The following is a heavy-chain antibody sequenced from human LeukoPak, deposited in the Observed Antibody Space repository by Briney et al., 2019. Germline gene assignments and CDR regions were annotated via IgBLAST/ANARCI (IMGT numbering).Heavy chain of an antibody. CDR1: GLTVSNNY. D-gene: IGHD1-26*01. Sequence: PGGSLRLSCAVSGLTVSNNYMSWVRQAPGKGLEWVSVIYSGGSTYYADSVKGRFTISRDNSKNTVCLQMNSLRDEDTAVYYCARNVGYWGQGTLVTVSS. CDR3: ARNVGY. J-gene: IGHJ4*02. CDR2: IYSGGST. V-gene: IGHV3-53*01.